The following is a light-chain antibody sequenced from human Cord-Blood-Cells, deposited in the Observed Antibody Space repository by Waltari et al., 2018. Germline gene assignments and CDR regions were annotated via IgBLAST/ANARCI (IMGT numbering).Light chain of an antibody. CDR3: QQYGSSPPYT. V-gene: IGKV3D-20*01. Sequence: EIVLTQSPSTLSLSPGERATLSCGASQSVSRSYLAWYQQKPGLAPRLLIYDASSRATGIPDRFSGSGSGTDFTLTISRLEPEDFAVYYCQQYGSSPPYTVGQGTKLEIK. CDR1: QSVSRSY. J-gene: IGKJ2*01. CDR2: DAS.